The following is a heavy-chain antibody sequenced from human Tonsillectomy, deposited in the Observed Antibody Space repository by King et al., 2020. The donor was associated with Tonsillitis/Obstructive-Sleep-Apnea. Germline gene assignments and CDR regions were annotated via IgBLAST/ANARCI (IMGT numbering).Heavy chain of an antibody. V-gene: IGHV4-59*01. Sequence: QMQLQESGPGLVKPSETLSLTCTVSGGSISSYNWSWIRQPPGKGLECIGYIYYSGSTNYNPSLKSRVTISVDTSKNKFSLKLSSVTAADTAVYYCARDAGYWDYYDSSGVPRSGCFQHWGQGTLVTVSS. J-gene: IGHJ1*01. CDR1: GGSISSYN. CDR2: IYYSGST. CDR3: ARDAGYWDYYDSSGVPRSGCFQH. D-gene: IGHD3-22*01.